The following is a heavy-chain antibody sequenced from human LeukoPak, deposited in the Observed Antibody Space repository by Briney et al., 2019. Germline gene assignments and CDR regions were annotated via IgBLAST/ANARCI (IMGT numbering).Heavy chain of an antibody. J-gene: IGHJ3*02. V-gene: IGHV3-48*02. D-gene: IGHD1-26*01. CDR3: ARDSASGSYRHAFDI. CDR2: ISRSSSTI. Sequence: PGGSLRLACAASGSTVSSYSMNWVRQAPGKGLEWVSYISRSSSTISYADSVKGRFTISRDNAKNSLYLQMNSLRDEDTAVYYCARDSASGSYRHAFDIWGQGTMVTVSS. CDR1: GSTVSSYS.